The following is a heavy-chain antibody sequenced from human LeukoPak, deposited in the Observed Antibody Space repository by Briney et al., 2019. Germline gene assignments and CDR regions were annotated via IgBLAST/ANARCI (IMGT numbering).Heavy chain of an antibody. CDR1: GFTFNNHA. CDR2: ISGSGTNT. J-gene: IGHJ4*02. V-gene: IGHV3-23*01. Sequence: GGSLRLSCTASGFTFNNHAMNWVRQAPGKGLEWVSSISGSGTNTYYAVSVKGRFTISRDNSKNTLYLQMNSQRAEDTAIYYCAKDPFFDYWGQGTLVTVSS. CDR3: AKDPFFDY.